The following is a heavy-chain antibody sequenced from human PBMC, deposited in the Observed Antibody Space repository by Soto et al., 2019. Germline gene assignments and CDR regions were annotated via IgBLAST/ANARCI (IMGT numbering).Heavy chain of an antibody. CDR2: ISYDGSNK. CDR1: GFTFSSYG. J-gene: IGHJ5*02. V-gene: IGHV3-30*03. Sequence: QVQLVESGGGVVQPGRSLRLSCAASGFTFSSYGMHWVRQAPGKGLEWVAVISYDGSNKYYADSVKGRLTSSRDNSKNTLYLQMNSLLAEDTAVYYCAEGGYDYGISWGQGTLVTVSS. CDR3: AEGGYDYGIS. D-gene: IGHD5-12*01.